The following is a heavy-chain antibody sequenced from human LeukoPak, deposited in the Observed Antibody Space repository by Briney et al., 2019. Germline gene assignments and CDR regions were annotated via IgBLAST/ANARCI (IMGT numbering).Heavy chain of an antibody. Sequence: PSETLSLTCAVYGGSFSGYYWSWIRQPPGKGLEWIGEINHSGSTNYNPSLKSRVTISVDTSKNQFSLKLSSVTAEDTAVYYCARAPREAQYSDMGVFDYWGQGTLVTVSS. CDR2: INHSGST. D-gene: IGHD6-6*01. CDR1: GGSFSGYY. V-gene: IGHV4-34*01. CDR3: ARAPREAQYSDMGVFDY. J-gene: IGHJ4*02.